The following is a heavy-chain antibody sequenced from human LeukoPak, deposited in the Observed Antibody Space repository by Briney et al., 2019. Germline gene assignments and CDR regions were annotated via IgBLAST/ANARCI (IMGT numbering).Heavy chain of an antibody. V-gene: IGHV3-48*02. D-gene: IGHD2-15*01. CDR2: ISSSGSTI. CDR3: ARDQTPFY. J-gene: IGHJ4*02. CDR1: GFTFSTYG. Sequence: GGSLRLSCVASGFTFSTYGMSWVRQAPGKGLEWVSYISSSGSTIYYADSVKGRFTISRDNAKSSMWLQMNSLIDEDTAVYYCARDQTPFYWGQGSLVTVSS.